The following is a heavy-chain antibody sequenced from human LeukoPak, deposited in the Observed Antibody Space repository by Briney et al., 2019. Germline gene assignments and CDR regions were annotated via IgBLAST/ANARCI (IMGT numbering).Heavy chain of an antibody. CDR3: ASSDSSGYPTAGFDY. Sequence: PSETLSLTCTASGGSISSYYWSWIRQPPGKGLEWIGYIYYSGSTNYNPSLKSRVTISVDTSKNQFSLKLSSVTAADTAVYYCASSDSSGYPTAGFDYWGQGTLVTVSS. V-gene: IGHV4-59*01. CDR1: GGSISSYY. J-gene: IGHJ4*02. CDR2: IYYSGST. D-gene: IGHD3-22*01.